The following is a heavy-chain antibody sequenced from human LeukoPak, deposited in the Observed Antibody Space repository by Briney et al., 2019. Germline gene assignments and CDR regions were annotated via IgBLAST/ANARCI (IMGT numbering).Heavy chain of an antibody. V-gene: IGHV3-53*01. J-gene: IGHJ3*02. CDR1: GFTVSNKY. CDR3: ARGLSLSGYLDAFVI. D-gene: IGHD3-22*01. Sequence: GGSLRLSCAASGFTVSNKYMTWLRQAPGKGLEWVSLIYSDGRTYYADSVKGRCTISRDNSKNTLYLQMNSLRVEDTAVYFCARGLSLSGYLDAFVIWGQGTMVTVSS. CDR2: IYSDGRT.